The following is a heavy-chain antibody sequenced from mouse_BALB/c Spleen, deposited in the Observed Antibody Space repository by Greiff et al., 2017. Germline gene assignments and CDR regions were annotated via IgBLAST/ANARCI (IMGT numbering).Heavy chain of an antibody. J-gene: IGHJ4*01. Sequence: QVHVKQSGAELVRPGSSVKISCKASGYAFSSYWMNWVKQRPGQGLEWIGQIYPGDGDTNYNGKFKGKATLTADKSSSTAYMQLRSLTSEDSAVYFCARRGPGAMDYWGQGTSVTVSS. CDR1: GYAFSSYW. CDR3: ARRGPGAMDY. V-gene: IGHV1-80*01. CDR2: IYPGDGDT.